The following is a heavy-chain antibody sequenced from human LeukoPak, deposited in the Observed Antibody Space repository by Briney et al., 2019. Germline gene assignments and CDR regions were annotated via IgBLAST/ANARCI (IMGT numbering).Heavy chain of an antibody. CDR2: IYYSGST. CDR3: ASGDNDPLFDY. CDR1: GGSISSGGYL. Sequence: SETLSLTCTVSGGSISSGGYLWSWIRQHPGKGLEWIGSIYYSGSTNYNPSLQGRVTISLDTSRNQFSLKLSSVTAADTAVYYCASGDNDPLFDYWGQGTLVTVSS. V-gene: IGHV4-31*03. J-gene: IGHJ4*02. D-gene: IGHD1-1*01.